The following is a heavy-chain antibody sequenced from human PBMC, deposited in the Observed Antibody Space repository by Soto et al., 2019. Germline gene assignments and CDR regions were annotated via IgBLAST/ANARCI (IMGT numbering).Heavy chain of an antibody. CDR3: ARGTGAVAGRANWYFDL. Sequence: GWSLRLSCAASGFTFSSYSMNWVRQAPGKGLEWVSSISSSSSYIYYADSVKGRFTISRDNAKNSLYLQMNSLRAEDTAVYYCARGTGAVAGRANWYFDLWGRGTLVTVSS. V-gene: IGHV3-21*01. J-gene: IGHJ2*01. D-gene: IGHD6-19*01. CDR1: GFTFSSYS. CDR2: ISSSSSYI.